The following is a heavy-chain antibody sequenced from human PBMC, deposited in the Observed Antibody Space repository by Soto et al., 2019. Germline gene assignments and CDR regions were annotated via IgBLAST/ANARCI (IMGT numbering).Heavy chain of an antibody. Sequence: EVQLVESGGGLVQPGGSLRLSCAASGFTVSSNYMSWVRQAPGKGLEWVSVIYSGGSTYYADSVKGRFTISRDNSKNTLYLQMNSLRAEDTAVYYCASELLWFGESRSGAFDIWGQGTMVTVSS. CDR1: GFTVSSNY. V-gene: IGHV3-66*01. CDR2: IYSGGST. CDR3: ASELLWFGESRSGAFDI. J-gene: IGHJ3*02. D-gene: IGHD3-10*01.